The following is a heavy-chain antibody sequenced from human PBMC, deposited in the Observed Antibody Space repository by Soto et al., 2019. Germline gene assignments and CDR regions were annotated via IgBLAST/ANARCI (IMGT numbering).Heavy chain of an antibody. V-gene: IGHV1-3*01. J-gene: IGHJ4*02. D-gene: IGHD3-3*02. CDR2: INAGNGNT. CDR3: ARVLALAATDY. Sequence: QVRLVQSGVEVKKPGASVKVSCQASGYTFTSYAMHWVRQAPGQRLEWMGGINAGNGNTKYSQKFQGRVTITTDKSASTAYMELSSLRTEDPGVDYCARVLALAATDYWGQETLVTVSP. CDR1: GYTFTSYA.